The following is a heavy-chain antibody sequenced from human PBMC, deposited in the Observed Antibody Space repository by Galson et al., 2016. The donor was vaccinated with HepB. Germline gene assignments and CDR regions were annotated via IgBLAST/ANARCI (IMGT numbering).Heavy chain of an antibody. CDR3: ARGGLAAAGTGNYYYYGMDV. D-gene: IGHD6-13*01. CDR2: MNAGDGKT. CDR1: GYTFTSYS. Sequence: SVKVSCKASGYTFTSYSIHWVRQAPGQRLEWMGWMNAGDGKTKFSQKCQGRIAITRDTSASTAYTELSSLTSEDTAVYFCARGGLAAAGTGNYYYYGMDVWGQGTTVTVSS. V-gene: IGHV1-3*01. J-gene: IGHJ6*02.